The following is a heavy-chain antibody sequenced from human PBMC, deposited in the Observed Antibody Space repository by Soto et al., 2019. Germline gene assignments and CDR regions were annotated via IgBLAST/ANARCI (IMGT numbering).Heavy chain of an antibody. D-gene: IGHD6-6*01. CDR2: IIPIFGTA. J-gene: IGHJ3*02. V-gene: IGHV1-69*13. CDR3: ARDRQYSTASGRAFDI. Sequence: SVKGSCKASGGTFSSYAISWVRQAPGQGLEWMGGIIPIFGTANYAQKFQGRVTITADESTSTAYMELSSLRSEDTAVYYCARDRQYSTASGRAFDIWGQGTMVTVSS. CDR1: GGTFSSYA.